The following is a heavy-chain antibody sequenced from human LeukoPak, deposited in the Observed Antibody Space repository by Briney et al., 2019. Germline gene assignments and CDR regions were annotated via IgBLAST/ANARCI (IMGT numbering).Heavy chain of an antibody. CDR1: GGTFSSYA. D-gene: IGHD3-10*01. CDR2: IIPIFGTA. J-gene: IGHJ4*02. Sequence: SVKVSCKASGGTFSSYAISWVRQAPGQGLEWMGRIIPIFGTANYAQKFQGRVTITTDESTSTAYMELSSLRSEDTAVYYCARSGYYGPGSYYNPLYYFDYWGQGTLVTVSS. V-gene: IGHV1-69*05. CDR3: ARSGYYGPGSYYNPLYYFDY.